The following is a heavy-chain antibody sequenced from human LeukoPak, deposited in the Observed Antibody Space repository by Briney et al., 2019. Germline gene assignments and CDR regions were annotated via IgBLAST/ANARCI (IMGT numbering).Heavy chain of an antibody. D-gene: IGHD1-14*01. Sequence: ASVKVSCKASGYTFTSYDINWVRQATGQGLEWMGWMNPNSGNTGYAQKLQGGVTMTTDTSTSTAYMELRSLRSDDTAVYYCARDMDLPVPLDYWGQGTLVTASS. V-gene: IGHV1-8*01. J-gene: IGHJ4*02. CDR2: MNPNSGNT. CDR3: ARDMDLPVPLDY. CDR1: GYTFTSYD.